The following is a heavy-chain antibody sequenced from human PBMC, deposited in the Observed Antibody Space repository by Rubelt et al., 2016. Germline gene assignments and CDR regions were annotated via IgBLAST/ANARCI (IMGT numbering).Heavy chain of an antibody. J-gene: IGHJ2*01. CDR3: AIDGIRIAARQGWYFDL. D-gene: IGHD6-6*01. Sequence: QVQLVQSGAEVKKPGASVKVSCTASGYTFTSYGISWVRQAPGQGLEWMGWISAYNGNTHYAQKPRGKVTQDTSPSPTPAYMGWRSRRSDDTAVDDCAIDGIRIAARQGWYFDLWGRGTLVTVSS. CDR2: ISAYNGNT. V-gene: IGHV1-18*01. CDR1: GYTFTSYG.